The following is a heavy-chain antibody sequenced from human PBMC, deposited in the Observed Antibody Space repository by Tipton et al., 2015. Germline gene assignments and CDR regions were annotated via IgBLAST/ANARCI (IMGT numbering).Heavy chain of an antibody. Sequence: QLVQSGAEVKMPGASVKVSCKASGYTFTTYYMHWVRQAPGEGLEWMGGVSPVLGSANYAQKFQGRVRFTADESSRTAYMELSSLRSEDTAIYYCARTLCGGDCYWFDPWGQGTLVTVSS. CDR3: ARTLCGGDCYWFDP. CDR1: GYTFTTYY. CDR2: VSPVLGSA. J-gene: IGHJ5*02. D-gene: IGHD2-21*02. V-gene: IGHV1-69*01.